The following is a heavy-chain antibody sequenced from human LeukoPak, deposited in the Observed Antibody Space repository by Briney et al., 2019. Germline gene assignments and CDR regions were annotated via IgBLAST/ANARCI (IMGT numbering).Heavy chain of an antibody. D-gene: IGHD3-16*01. CDR1: GFTFDDYA. Sequence: PGGSLRLSCAASGFTFDDYAMHWVRQAPGKGLEWVSGISWNSGSIGYADSVKGRFTISRDNAKNSLYLQMNSLRAEDTALYYCAKGRLFSLGEGYYFDYWGQGTLVTVSS. CDR2: ISWNSGSI. V-gene: IGHV3-9*01. CDR3: AKGRLFSLGEGYYFDY. J-gene: IGHJ4*02.